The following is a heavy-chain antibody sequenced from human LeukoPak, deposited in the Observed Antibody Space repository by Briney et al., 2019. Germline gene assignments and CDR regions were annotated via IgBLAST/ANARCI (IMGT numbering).Heavy chain of an antibody. V-gene: IGHV3-11*04. CDR1: GFTFSDYY. D-gene: IGHD3-10*01. J-gene: IGHJ6*03. Sequence: PGGSLRLSCAASGFTFSDYYMSWIRQAPGKGLEWISYISSSGSTIYYADSVKGRFTISRDSAKNSQYLQMNSLRAEDTAVYYCARDLYRFVPSYYMDVWGKGTTVTVSS. CDR2: ISSSGSTI. CDR3: ARDLYRFVPSYYMDV.